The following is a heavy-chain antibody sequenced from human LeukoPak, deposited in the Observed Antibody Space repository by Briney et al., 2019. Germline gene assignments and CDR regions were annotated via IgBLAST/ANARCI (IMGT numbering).Heavy chain of an antibody. V-gene: IGHV3-7*01. Sequence: GGSLRLSCVASGFTFSDYWMSWVRQAPGKGLEWVANIKQDGSEIYYVASVKGRFTISRDNTKNSLYLQMNSLRAEDTAVYYCARRYFDSWGQGTLVTVS. CDR3: ARRYFDS. CDR1: GFTFSDYW. CDR2: IKQDGSEI. J-gene: IGHJ4*02.